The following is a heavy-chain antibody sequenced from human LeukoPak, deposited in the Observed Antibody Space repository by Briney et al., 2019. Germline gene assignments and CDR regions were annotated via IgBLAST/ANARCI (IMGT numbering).Heavy chain of an antibody. CDR1: GGSISSGGYS. CDR3: ARADYYYDSSGYFVYGMDV. Sequence: SETLSLTCAVSGGSISSGGYSWSWTRQPPGKGLEWIGYIYHSGSTYYNPSLKSRVTISVDRSKNQFSLKLSSVTAADTAVYYCARADYYYDSSGYFVYGMDVWGQGTTVTVSS. CDR2: IYHSGST. V-gene: IGHV4-30-2*01. D-gene: IGHD3-22*01. J-gene: IGHJ6*02.